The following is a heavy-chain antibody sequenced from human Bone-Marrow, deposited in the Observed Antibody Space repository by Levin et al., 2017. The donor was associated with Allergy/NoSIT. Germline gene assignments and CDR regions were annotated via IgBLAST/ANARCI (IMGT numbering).Heavy chain of an antibody. CDR1: GASVNRRGYT. CDR2: IYDSGST. V-gene: IGHV4-30-2*06. Sequence: SETLSLTCTVSGASVNRRGYTWSWIRQSPGKGLEWIGYIYDSGSTYSTPSLKNRVIISVDRSSNQFSLRLTSVTAADTAVYYCARGPEHYYHAMDVWGQGTMVTVSS. CDR3: ARGPEHYYHAMDV. J-gene: IGHJ6*02.